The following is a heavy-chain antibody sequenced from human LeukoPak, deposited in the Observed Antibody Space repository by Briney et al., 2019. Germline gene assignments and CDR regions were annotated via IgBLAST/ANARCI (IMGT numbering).Heavy chain of an antibody. D-gene: IGHD3-10*01. V-gene: IGHV1-2*02. CDR2: INPNSGGT. CDR1: GYTFTGYY. J-gene: IGHJ6*03. CDR3: ARDPGFMVRGSRRGYDDFYYYMDV. Sequence: ASVKVSCKASGYTFTGYYMHWVRQAPGQGLEWMGWINPNSGGTNYAQEFQGRVTMTRDTSISTAYMELSRLRSDDTAVYYCARDPGFMVRGSRRGYDDFYYYMDVWGKGTTVTISS.